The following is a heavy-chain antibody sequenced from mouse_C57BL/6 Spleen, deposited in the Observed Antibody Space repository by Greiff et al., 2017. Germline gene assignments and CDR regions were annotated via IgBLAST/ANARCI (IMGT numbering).Heavy chain of an antibody. V-gene: IGHV1-74*01. CDR1: GYTFTSYW. CDR3: AIYYSNYVRYAMDY. J-gene: IGHJ4*01. D-gene: IGHD2-5*01. CDR2: IHPSDSDT. Sequence: PGAYPVKPGASVKVSCKASGYTFTSYWMHWVKQRPGQGLEWIGRIHPSDSDTNYNQKFKGKATLTVDKSSSTAYMQLSSLTSEDSAVYYCAIYYSNYVRYAMDYWGQGTSVTVSS.